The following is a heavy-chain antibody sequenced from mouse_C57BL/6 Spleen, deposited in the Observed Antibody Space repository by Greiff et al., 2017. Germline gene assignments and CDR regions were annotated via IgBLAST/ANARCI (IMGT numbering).Heavy chain of an antibody. J-gene: IGHJ4*01. CDR2: IHPNSGST. CDR3: ARLRRDYYAMDY. D-gene: IGHD2-12*01. Sequence: QVQLQQPGAELVKPGASVKLSCKASGYTFTSYWMHWVKQRPGQGLEWIGMIHPNSGSTNYNEKFKSKATLTVDKSSSTAYMQLSSLTSEDSAVXYCARLRRDYYAMDYWGQGTSVTVSS. CDR1: GYTFTSYW. V-gene: IGHV1-64*01.